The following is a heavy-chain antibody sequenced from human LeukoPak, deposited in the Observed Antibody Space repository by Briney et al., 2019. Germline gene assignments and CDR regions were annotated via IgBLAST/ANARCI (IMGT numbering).Heavy chain of an antibody. J-gene: IGHJ6*03. CDR2: MNPNSGNT. V-gene: IGHV1-8*01. Sequence: ASVKVSCKAPGYTFTSYDINWVRQATGQGLEWMGWMNPNSGNTGYAQKFQGRVTMTRNTSISTAYMKLSSLRSEDTAVYYCARGRRIVATISYYYYMDVWGKGTTVTVSS. D-gene: IGHD5-12*01. CDR1: GYTFTSYD. CDR3: ARGRRIVATISYYYYMDV.